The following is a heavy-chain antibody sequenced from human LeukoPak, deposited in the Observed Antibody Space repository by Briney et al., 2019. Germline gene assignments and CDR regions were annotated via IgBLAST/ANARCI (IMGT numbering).Heavy chain of an antibody. J-gene: IGHJ5*02. V-gene: IGHV3-30*04. CDR3: ASPIAAAGGFDP. D-gene: IGHD6-13*01. Sequence: GWSLRLSCAASGFTFSSYAMHWVRQAPGKGLEWVAVISYDGSNKYYADSAKGRFTISRDNSKNTLYLQMNGLRAEDTAVYYCASPIAAAGGFDPWGQGTLVTVSS. CDR2: ISYDGSNK. CDR1: GFTFSSYA.